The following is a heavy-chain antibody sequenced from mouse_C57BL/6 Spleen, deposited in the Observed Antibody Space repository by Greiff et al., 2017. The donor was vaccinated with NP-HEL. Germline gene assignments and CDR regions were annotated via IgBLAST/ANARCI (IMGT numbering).Heavy chain of an antibody. CDR3: ARDDGYPYCAMDD. V-gene: IGHV1-54*01. D-gene: IGHD2-3*01. CDR1: GYAFTNYL. Sequence: VQLQQSGAELVRPGTSVKVSCKASGYAFTNYLIEWVKQRPGQGLEWIGVINPGSGGTNYNEQFKGKATLTADKSSSPAYLQLRSLTSEDSEVYFRARDDGYPYCAMDDWGQGTSVTVSS. CDR2: INPGSGGT. J-gene: IGHJ4*01.